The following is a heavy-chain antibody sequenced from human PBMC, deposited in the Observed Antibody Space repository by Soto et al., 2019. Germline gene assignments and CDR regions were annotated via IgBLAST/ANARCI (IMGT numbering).Heavy chain of an antibody. CDR2: IIPIFGTA. CDR3: CRREFRFAR. J-gene: IGHJ5*02. D-gene: IGHD2-15*01. CDR1: GGTFSSYA. V-gene: IGHV1-69*01. Sequence: QVQLVQSGAEVKKPGSSVKVSCKASGGTFSSYAISWVRQAPGQGLEWMGGIIPIFGTANYAQKFQGIVTITADESTSTDYMELISMRYDDTSVYYCCRREFRFARCVRGALVLVSS.